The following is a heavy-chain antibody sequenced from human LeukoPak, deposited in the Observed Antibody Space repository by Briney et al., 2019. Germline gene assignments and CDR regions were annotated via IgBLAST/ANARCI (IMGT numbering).Heavy chain of an antibody. CDR1: GYTFTSYG. CDR2: ISAYNGNT. CDR3: ARGYCSSTSCYLGAEYFQH. V-gene: IGHV1-18*01. J-gene: IGHJ1*01. Sequence: ASVKVSCKASGYTFTSYGISWVRQAPGQGLEWMGWISAYNGNTNYAQKLQGRVTMTTDTSTSTAYMELRSLRSDDTAVYYCARGYCSSTSCYLGAEYFQHWGQGTLVTVSS. D-gene: IGHD2-2*01.